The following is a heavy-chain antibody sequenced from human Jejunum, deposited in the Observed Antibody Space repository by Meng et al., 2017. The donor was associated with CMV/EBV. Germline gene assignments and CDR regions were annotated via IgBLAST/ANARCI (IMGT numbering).Heavy chain of an antibody. J-gene: IGHJ5*02. CDR2: IFYNGNT. CDR3: ARQPAAIGRHLFDP. Sequence: SGGSIGSGDYYWSWVRQTPGKGLEWIGYIFYNGNTYYNASLKSRLTISVDTSKNQFSLKLNSVTAADTAVYFCARQPAAIGRHLFDPWGRGTLVTVSS. V-gene: IGHV4-30-4*08. D-gene: IGHD2-2*02. CDR1: GGSIGSGDYY.